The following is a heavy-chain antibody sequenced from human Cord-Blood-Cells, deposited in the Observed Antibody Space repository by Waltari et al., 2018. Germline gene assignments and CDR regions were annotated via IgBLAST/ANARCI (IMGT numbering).Heavy chain of an antibody. D-gene: IGHD4-17*01. CDR2: IYTSGST. Sequence: GGSISSYYWSWIRQPAGKGLEWIGRIYTSGSTNYNPSLKSRVTMSVDTSKNQFSLKLSSVTAADTAVYYCARQAGDYYYYGMDVWGQGPTVTVSS. CDR3: ARQAGDYYYYGMDV. J-gene: IGHJ6*02. V-gene: IGHV4-4*07. CDR1: GGSISSYY.